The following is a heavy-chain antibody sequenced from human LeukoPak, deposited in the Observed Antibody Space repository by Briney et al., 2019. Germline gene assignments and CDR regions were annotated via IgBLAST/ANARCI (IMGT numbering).Heavy chain of an antibody. V-gene: IGHV4-39*07. Sequence: SETLSLTCTVSGGSISSSSYYWGWIRQPPGKGLEWIGSNYYSGSTYYNPSLKSRVTISVDTSKNQFSLKLSSVTAADTAVYYCAKVPYGSGSYSTLDYWGQGTLVTVSS. CDR1: GGSISSSSYY. D-gene: IGHD3-10*01. CDR2: NYYSGST. J-gene: IGHJ4*02. CDR3: AKVPYGSGSYSTLDY.